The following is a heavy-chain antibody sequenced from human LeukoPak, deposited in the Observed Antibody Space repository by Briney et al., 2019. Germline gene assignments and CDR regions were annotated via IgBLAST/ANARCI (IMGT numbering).Heavy chain of an antibody. CDR2: ISNSGNST. CDR1: GFTFSDWF. V-gene: IGHV3-11*01. Sequence: PGGSLRLSCAASGFTFSDWFVSWIRQAPGTGLEWVSYISNSGNSTYYADSVKGRFTISRDNAKKTVNLQMNSLRAEDTAIYYCARGHFGLDVWGQGTTVTVSS. J-gene: IGHJ6*02. CDR3: ARGHFGLDV.